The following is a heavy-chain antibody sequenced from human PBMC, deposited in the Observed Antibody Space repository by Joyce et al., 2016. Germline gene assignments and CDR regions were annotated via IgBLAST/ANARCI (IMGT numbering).Heavy chain of an antibody. Sequence: EVQLVESGGGLVQPGGSLRLSCAASGFTFSSYWMHWVRQAQGKGLAWVSRITGDGSSTAYADSVKGRFTISRDNAKNTLFLQMNSLRAEDTAVYYCARGTTSEDYWGQGTLVTVSS. CDR2: ITGDGSST. D-gene: IGHD1/OR15-1a*01. J-gene: IGHJ4*02. CDR3: ARGTTSEDY. CDR1: GFTFSSYW. V-gene: IGHV3-74*01.